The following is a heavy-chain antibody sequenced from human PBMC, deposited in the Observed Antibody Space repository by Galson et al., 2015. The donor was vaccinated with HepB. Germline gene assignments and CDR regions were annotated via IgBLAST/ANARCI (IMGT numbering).Heavy chain of an antibody. Sequence: GQGLEWMGWISTNSGNTYYAQKFQDRLTMTTERPTSTAYMELRSLTSDDTAFYYCARDVRYAFEMWGQGTMVTVS. CDR3: ARDVRYAFEM. J-gene: IGHJ3*02. D-gene: IGHD3-10*02. CDR2: ISTNSGNT. V-gene: IGHV1-18*01.